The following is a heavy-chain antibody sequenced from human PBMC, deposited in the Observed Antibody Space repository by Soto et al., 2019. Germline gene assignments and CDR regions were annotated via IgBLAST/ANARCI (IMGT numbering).Heavy chain of an antibody. D-gene: IGHD4-17*01. Sequence: PSETLSLTCTVSGGSISSYYWSWIRQPPGKGLEWIGYINYSGSTNYNPSLKSRVTISVDTSKNQFSLKLSSVTAADTAVYYCARRKTTVTTDLFDYWGQGTLVTVSS. V-gene: IGHV4-59*01. J-gene: IGHJ4*02. CDR2: INYSGST. CDR1: GGSISSYY. CDR3: ARRKTTVTTDLFDY.